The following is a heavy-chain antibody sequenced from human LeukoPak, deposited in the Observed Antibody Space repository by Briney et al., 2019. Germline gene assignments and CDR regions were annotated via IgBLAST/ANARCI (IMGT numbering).Heavy chain of an antibody. D-gene: IGHD4-23*01. J-gene: IGHJ3*02. CDR1: GFTFSSYE. Sequence: GGSLRLSCAASGFTFSSYEMNWVRQAPGKGLEWVSYISSSGSTIYYADSVKGRFTISRDNAKNSLYLRMNSLRAEDTAVYYCARDLSLGGVSVKAVHDAFDIWGQGTMVTVSS. V-gene: IGHV3-48*03. CDR3: ARDLSLGGVSVKAVHDAFDI. CDR2: ISSSGSTI.